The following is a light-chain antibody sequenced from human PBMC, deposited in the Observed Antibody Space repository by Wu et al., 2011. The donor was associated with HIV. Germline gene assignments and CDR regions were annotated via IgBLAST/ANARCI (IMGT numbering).Light chain of an antibody. CDR2: GAS. CDR1: QSVKND. J-gene: IGKJ5*01. CDR3: QHCNNWPLT. V-gene: IGKV3D-15*01. Sequence: EIVMTQSPATLSVSPGERVTLSCRASQSVKNDLAWYQQKPGQAPRLLIYGASTRATGTPARFSGSGSGTDFTLTIGSLEPEDFAVYYCQHCNNWPLTFGQGTRLEIK.